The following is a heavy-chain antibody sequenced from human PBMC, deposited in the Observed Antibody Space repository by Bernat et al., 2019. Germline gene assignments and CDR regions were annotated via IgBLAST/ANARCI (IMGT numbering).Heavy chain of an antibody. CDR1: GYTFTSYG. D-gene: IGHD3-22*01. J-gene: IGHJ1*01. Sequence: QVQLVQSGAEVKKPGASVKVSCKASGYTFTSYGISWVRQAPGQGLEWMGWISAYNGNTNYAQKLQGRVTMTTDTSTSTAYMELRSLRSDDTAVYYCARDNYYDSSGLFEYFQHWGQGTLVTVSS. V-gene: IGHV1-18*01. CDR2: ISAYNGNT. CDR3: ARDNYYDSSGLFEYFQH.